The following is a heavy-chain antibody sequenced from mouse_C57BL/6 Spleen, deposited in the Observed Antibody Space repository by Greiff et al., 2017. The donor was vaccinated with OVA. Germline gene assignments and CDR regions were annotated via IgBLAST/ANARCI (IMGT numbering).Heavy chain of an antibody. D-gene: IGHD2-5*01. CDR1: GYTFTSYW. J-gene: IGHJ4*01. V-gene: IGHV1-55*01. CDR3: ARVYSNYVGAMDY. CDR2: IYPGSGST. Sequence: QVQLQQPGAELVKPGASVKMSCKASGYTFTSYWITWVKQRPGQGLEWIGDIYPGSGSTNYNEKFKSKATLTVDTSSSTAYMQLSSLTSEDSAVYYCARVYSNYVGAMDYWGQGTSVTVSS.